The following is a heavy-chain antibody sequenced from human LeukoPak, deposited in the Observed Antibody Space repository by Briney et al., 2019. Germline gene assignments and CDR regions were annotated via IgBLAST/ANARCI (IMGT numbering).Heavy chain of an antibody. Sequence: ASVKVSCKASGYTFTSYDINWVRQATGQGLEWMGWMNPNSGNTGYAQKFQGRVTMTRNTSIGTPYMELNRLRSEYTAVYYCGRGSTKRRGAFDIWGQGTMVTVSS. CDR1: GYTFTSYD. V-gene: IGHV1-8*01. CDR3: GRGSTKRRGAFDI. CDR2: MNPNSGNT. J-gene: IGHJ3*02. D-gene: IGHD1-1*01.